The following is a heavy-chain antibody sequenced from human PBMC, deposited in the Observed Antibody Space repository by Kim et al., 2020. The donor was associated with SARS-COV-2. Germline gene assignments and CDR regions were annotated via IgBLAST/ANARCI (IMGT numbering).Heavy chain of an antibody. CDR1: GFTFTNYF. V-gene: IGHV1-46*01. Sequence: ASVKVSCKASGFTFTNYFMHWVRQAPGQGLEWMRTINPSGAFTLFTQKYQGRVIITKDTSTSTVYMEVSSLRSEDTAVYFCAREAALIAAPQKNFDYWGQGTLVTVSS. J-gene: IGHJ4*02. D-gene: IGHD6-25*01. CDR2: INPSGAFT. CDR3: AREAALIAAPQKNFDY.